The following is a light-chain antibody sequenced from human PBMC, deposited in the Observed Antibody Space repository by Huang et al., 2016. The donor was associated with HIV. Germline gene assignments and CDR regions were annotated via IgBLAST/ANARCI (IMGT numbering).Light chain of an antibody. CDR1: QSVLYSSNNKNY. V-gene: IGKV4-1*01. CDR2: WAS. J-gene: IGKJ1*01. CDR3: QQYYSLPWT. Sequence: DIVMTQSPDSLAVSLGERATIDCKSSQSVLYSSNNKNYLAWYQQKSGQSPKLLIYWASTREAGVPNRLSRSGSGTDLTLTISSLEAEDVAVYFCQQYYSLPWTFGQGTKVEVK.